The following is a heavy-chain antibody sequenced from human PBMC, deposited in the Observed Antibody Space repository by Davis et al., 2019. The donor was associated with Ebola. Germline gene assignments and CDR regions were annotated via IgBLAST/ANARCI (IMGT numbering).Heavy chain of an antibody. J-gene: IGHJ2*01. CDR3: ARGGFDL. CDR2: ISGSGGST. CDR1: GFTFSSYG. Sequence: GESLKISCAASGFTFSSYGMHWVRQAPGKGLEWVSAISGSGGSTYYADSVKGRFTISRDNAKNTLYLQMNSLRAEDTAVYYCARGGFDLWGRGTLVTVSS. V-gene: IGHV3-23*01.